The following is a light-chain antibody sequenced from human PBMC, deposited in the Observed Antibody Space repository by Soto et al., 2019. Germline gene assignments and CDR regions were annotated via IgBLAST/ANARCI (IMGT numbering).Light chain of an antibody. CDR3: AAWDDSLSGPV. J-gene: IGLJ1*01. CDR2: EVT. CDR1: SSDVGDYNF. Sequence: QSVLTQPPSASGSPGQSVTISCTGTSSDVGDYNFVSWYRQQPDKAPKLIIYEVTKRPSGVSDRFSGSKSGNTASLAISGLRSEDEADYYCAAWDDSLSGPVFGTGTKVTVL. V-gene: IGLV2-8*01.